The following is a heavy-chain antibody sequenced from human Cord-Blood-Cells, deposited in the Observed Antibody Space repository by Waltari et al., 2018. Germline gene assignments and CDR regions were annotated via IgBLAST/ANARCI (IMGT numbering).Heavy chain of an antibody. V-gene: IGHV1-69*01. Sequence: GQGLEWMGGTIPIFGTAKYAQKFQGRVTITADESTSTAYMELSSLRSEDTAVYYCAREGVPAAMLDYYYYGMDVWGQGTTVTVSS. CDR2: TIPIFGTA. CDR3: AREGVPAAMLDYYYYGMDV. J-gene: IGHJ6*02. D-gene: IGHD2-2*01.